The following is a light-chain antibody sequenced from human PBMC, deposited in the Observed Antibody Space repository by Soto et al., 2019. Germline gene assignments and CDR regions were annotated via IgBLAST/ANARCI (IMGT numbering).Light chain of an antibody. V-gene: IGKV1-39*01. CDR3: QQSYSTPYT. Sequence: DIQMTQSPSSLSASVGDRVTITCRASQGINTYLNWYQHKPGKAPKLLIFGASSLQSGVTSRFSGGRSGTDFTLTITSLQPEDFASYYCQQSYSTPYTFGQGTRLEI. CDR1: QGINTY. CDR2: GAS. J-gene: IGKJ5*01.